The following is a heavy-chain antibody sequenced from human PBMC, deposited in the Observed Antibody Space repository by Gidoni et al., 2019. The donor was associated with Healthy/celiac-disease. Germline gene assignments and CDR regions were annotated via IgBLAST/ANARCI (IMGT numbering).Heavy chain of an antibody. J-gene: IGHJ5*02. CDR3: ARGGYYDSSGYNWFDP. V-gene: IGHV3-48*02. D-gene: IGHD3-22*01. CDR2: ISSSSSTI. Sequence: VRQAPGKGLEWVSYISSSSSTIYYADSVKGRFTISRDNAKNSLYLQMNSLRDEDTAVYYCARGGYYDSSGYNWFDPWGQGTLVTVSS.